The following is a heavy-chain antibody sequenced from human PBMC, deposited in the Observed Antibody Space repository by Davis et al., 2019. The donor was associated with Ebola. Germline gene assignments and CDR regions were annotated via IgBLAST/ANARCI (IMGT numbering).Heavy chain of an antibody. CDR3: ARGGLGRGYSGYDPNDAFDI. V-gene: IGHV1-69*13. CDR1: GGTFSSYA. CDR2: IIPIFGTA. Sequence: SVKVSCKASGGTFSSYAISWVRQAPGQGLEWMGGIIPIFGTANYAQKFQGRVTITADESTSTAYMELSSLRSEDTAVYYCARGGLGRGYSGYDPNDAFDIWGQGTMVTVSS. D-gene: IGHD5-12*01. J-gene: IGHJ3*02.